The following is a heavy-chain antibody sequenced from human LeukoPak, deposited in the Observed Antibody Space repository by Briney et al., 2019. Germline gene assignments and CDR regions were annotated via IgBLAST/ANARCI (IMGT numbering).Heavy chain of an antibody. CDR1: EFTFSSYE. CDR3: ARVPRSTRIPIFR. D-gene: IGHD3-3*01. CDR2: ISSSGDTI. Sequence: GGSLRLSCAASEFTFSSYEMNWVRQAPGKGLEWVSYISSSGDTIYYADSVKGRFTISRDNAKNSLYLQTNSLRAEDTAVYYCARVPRSTRIPIFRWGQGTLVTVSS. V-gene: IGHV3-48*03. J-gene: IGHJ4*02.